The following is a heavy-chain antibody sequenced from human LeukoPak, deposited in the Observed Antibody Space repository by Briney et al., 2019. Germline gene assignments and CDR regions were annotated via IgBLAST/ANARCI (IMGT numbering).Heavy chain of an antibody. J-gene: IGHJ6*02. D-gene: IGHD2-2*01. CDR2: LYYSGST. CDR1: GGSISSSSHY. CDR3: ARHDCATTSCLYFYGMDV. V-gene: IGHV4-39*01. Sequence: SETLSLTCTVSGGSISSSSHYWGWIRQPPGKGPEWIGSLYYSGSTYYNPSLKSRVTISVDTSKNQFSLKLSSVTATDTAVYYCARHDCATTSCLYFYGMDVWGQGTTVTVSS.